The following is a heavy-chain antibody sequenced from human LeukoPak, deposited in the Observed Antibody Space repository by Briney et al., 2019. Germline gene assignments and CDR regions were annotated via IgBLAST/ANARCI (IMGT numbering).Heavy chain of an antibody. CDR2: FDPEDGET. CDR3: ATFLSSAFDY. CDR1: GYTFTSYG. Sequence: ASVKVSCKASGYTFTSYGISWVRQAPGKGLEWMGGFDPEDGETIYAQKFQGRVTMTEDTSTDTAYMELSSLRSEDTAVYYCATFLSSAFDYWGQGTLVTVSS. J-gene: IGHJ4*02. V-gene: IGHV1-24*01.